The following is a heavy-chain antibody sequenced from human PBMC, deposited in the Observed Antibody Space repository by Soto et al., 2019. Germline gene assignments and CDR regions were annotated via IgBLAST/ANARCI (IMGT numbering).Heavy chain of an antibody. CDR2: ISYDGSNK. V-gene: IGHV3-30-3*01. CDR3: ARGLRFLEWLLYLYYYYGMDV. Sequence: QVQLVASGGGVVQPGRSLRLSCAASGFTFSSYAMHWVRQAPGKGLEWVAIISYDGSNKYYADSVKGRFTISRDNSKNTMYLQMNSLRAEDTAVYYCARGLRFLEWLLYLYYYYGMDVWGQGTTVTVSS. CDR1: GFTFSSYA. J-gene: IGHJ6*02. D-gene: IGHD3-3*01.